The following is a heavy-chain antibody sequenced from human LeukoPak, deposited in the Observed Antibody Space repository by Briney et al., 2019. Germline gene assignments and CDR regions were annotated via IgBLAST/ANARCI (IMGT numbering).Heavy chain of an antibody. CDR2: IYYTGQI. D-gene: IGHD2-8*02. J-gene: IGHJ4*02. V-gene: IGHV4-59*08. Sequence: SETLSLTCAVSGGSINSHYWGWIRQPPGKGLQWIGDIYYTGQINYNPSLKSRVTITLDTSKDHLSLNLTSVLAADTAIYYCVRRGTGWNYFDYWGQGILVTVSS. CDR1: GGSINSHY. CDR3: VRRGTGWNYFDY.